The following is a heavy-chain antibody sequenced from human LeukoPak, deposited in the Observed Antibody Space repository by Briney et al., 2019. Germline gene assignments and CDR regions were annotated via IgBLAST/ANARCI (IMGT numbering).Heavy chain of an antibody. D-gene: IGHD1-26*01. CDR1: GYTFTSYD. Sequence: ASVTVSCKASGYTFTSYDINWVRQAPGQGLEWMGWMNPNSGNTGYAQKFQGRVTMTRNTSISTAYMELSSLRSEDTAVYYCARVVGATSLYYYYYYGMDVWGQGTTVTVSS. CDR3: ARVVGATSLYYYYYYGMDV. V-gene: IGHV1-8*01. J-gene: IGHJ6*02. CDR2: MNPNSGNT.